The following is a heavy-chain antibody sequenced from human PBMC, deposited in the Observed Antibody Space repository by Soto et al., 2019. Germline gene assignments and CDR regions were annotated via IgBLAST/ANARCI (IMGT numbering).Heavy chain of an antibody. V-gene: IGHV3-11*01. D-gene: IGHD3-9*01. J-gene: IGHJ6*03. CDR2: ISSSGSTI. CDR1: GFTFSDYY. CDR3: ARDQHYYDILTGSHYYYYYMDV. Sequence: GGSLRLSCAASGFTFSDYYMSWIRQAPGKGLEWVSYISSSGSTIYYADSVKGRFTISRDNAKNSLYLQMNSLRAEDTAVYYCARDQHYYDILTGSHYYYYYMDVWGKGTTVTVSS.